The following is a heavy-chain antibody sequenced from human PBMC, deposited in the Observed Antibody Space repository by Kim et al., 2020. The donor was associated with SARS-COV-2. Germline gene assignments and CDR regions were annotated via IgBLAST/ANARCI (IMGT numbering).Heavy chain of an antibody. V-gene: IGHV5-10-1*01. CDR3: ARYYLHDSSGLDAFDI. D-gene: IGHD3-22*01. Sequence: SFQGNVTISADKSISTAYLQWSSLKASDTAMYYCARYYLHDSSGLDAFDIWGQGTMVTVSS. J-gene: IGHJ3*02.